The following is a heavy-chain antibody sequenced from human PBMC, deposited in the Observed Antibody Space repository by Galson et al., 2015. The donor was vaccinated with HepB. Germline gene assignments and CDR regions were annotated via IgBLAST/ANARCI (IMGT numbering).Heavy chain of an antibody. CDR2: ISSSSSYI. CDR3: ARSPGYCTNGVCYPDAFDI. Sequence: LRLSCAASGFTFSSYSMNWVRQAPGKGLEWVSSISSSSSYIYYADSVKGRFTISRDNAKNSLYLQMNSLRDEDTAVYYCARSPGYCTNGVCYPDAFDIWGQGTMVTVSS. J-gene: IGHJ3*02. D-gene: IGHD2-8*01. CDR1: GFTFSSYS. V-gene: IGHV3-21*01.